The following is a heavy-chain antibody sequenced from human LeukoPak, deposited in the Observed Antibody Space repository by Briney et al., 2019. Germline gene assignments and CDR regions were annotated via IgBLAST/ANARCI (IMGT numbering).Heavy chain of an antibody. D-gene: IGHD3-10*01. V-gene: IGHV1-18*01. CDR2: ISAYNGNT. Sequence: ASVKVSCKASGYTFTSYGISWVRQAPGQGLEWMGWISAYNGNTNYAQKLQGRATMTTDTSTSTAYMELRSLRSDDTAVYYCARDAVEVLLWFGELLPCWFDPWGQRTLVTVSS. CDR1: GYTFTSYG. CDR3: ARDAVEVLLWFGELLPCWFDP. J-gene: IGHJ5*02.